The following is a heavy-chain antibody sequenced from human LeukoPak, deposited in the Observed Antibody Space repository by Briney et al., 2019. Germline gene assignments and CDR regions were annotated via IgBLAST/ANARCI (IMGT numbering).Heavy chain of an antibody. J-gene: IGHJ4*02. Sequence: GGSLRLSCAASEFSFSNYAMHWVRQAPGKGLEWVALISYDGTDEYYADSVEGRFTISRDNVKNTVSLQMNSLRAEDTAVYYCARENRGWFPAYWGQGTLVTVSS. V-gene: IGHV3-30*04. D-gene: IGHD6-19*01. CDR1: EFSFSNYA. CDR2: ISYDGTDE. CDR3: ARENRGWFPAY.